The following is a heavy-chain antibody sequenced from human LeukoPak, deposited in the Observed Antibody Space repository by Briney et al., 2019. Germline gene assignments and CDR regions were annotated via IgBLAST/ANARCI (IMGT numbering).Heavy chain of an antibody. J-gene: IGHJ4*02. V-gene: IGHV4-4*09. D-gene: IGHD3-22*01. CDR2: IYTSGST. CDR1: GGSISSYY. Sequence: PSETLSLTCTVSGGSISSYYWSWIRQPPGKGLEWIGYIYTSGSTNYNPSLKSRVTISVDTSKNQFSLKLSSVTAADTAVYYCARLGYYYDSSGHPGGFDYWGQGTLVTVSS. CDR3: ARLGYYYDSSGHPGGFDY.